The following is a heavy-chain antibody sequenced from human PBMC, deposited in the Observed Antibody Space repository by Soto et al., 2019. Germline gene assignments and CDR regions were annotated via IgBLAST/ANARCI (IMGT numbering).Heavy chain of an antibody. CDR3: ARRRGSSGWKTNFDY. D-gene: IGHD6-19*01. Sequence: EVQLVESGGGLVQPGGSLRLSCAASGFTFSSYWMHWVRQAPGKGLVWVSRINSDGSSTSYADSVKGRFTISRDNAKNTLYRQMDSLRAEDTAVYYCARRRGSSGWKTNFDYWGQGTLVTVSS. J-gene: IGHJ4*02. V-gene: IGHV3-74*01. CDR2: INSDGSST. CDR1: GFTFSSYW.